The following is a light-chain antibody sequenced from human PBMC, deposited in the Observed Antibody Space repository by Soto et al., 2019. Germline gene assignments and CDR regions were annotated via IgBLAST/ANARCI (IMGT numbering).Light chain of an antibody. Sequence: QSALTQPASVSGSPGQSITISCTGTSSDAGGYNYVSWYQQHPGKAPKLMIYDVSNRPSGVSNRFSGSKPGNTASLTISGLQAEDEADYYCSSYTSSSTLYVFGTGTKVTVL. J-gene: IGLJ1*01. CDR2: DVS. CDR1: SSDAGGYNY. V-gene: IGLV2-14*01. CDR3: SSYTSSSTLYV.